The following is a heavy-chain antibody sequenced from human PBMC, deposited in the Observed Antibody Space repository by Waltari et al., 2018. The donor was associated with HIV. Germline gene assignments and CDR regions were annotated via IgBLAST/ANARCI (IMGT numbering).Heavy chain of an antibody. CDR1: GFTFSSYG. D-gene: IGHD1-1*01. J-gene: IGHJ4*02. V-gene: IGHV3-30*02. CDR2: ITYDGSNK. Sequence: QVQLVECGGDVVQTGGSLRLSCAVSGFTFSSYGMHWVRQAPGKGLELMSFITYDGSNKYYADSVKGRFTISRDSSKNTLYLQMNGLRSEDTAVYYCAKDGYTPTYFDYWGQGTLVTVSS. CDR3: AKDGYTPTYFDY.